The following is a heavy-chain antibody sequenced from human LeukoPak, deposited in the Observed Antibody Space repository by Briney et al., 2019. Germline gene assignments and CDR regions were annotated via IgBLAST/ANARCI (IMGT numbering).Heavy chain of an antibody. CDR2: IYYSGST. Sequence: SETLSLTCTVSGGSISGYYWSWIRQPPGKGLEWIGYIYYSGSTNYNPSLKSRVTISVDTSKNQFSLKLSSVTAADTAVYYCARSYSSSWYDWFDPWGQGTLGTVSS. CDR1: GGSISGYY. V-gene: IGHV4-59*01. D-gene: IGHD6-13*01. J-gene: IGHJ5*02. CDR3: ARSYSSSWYDWFDP.